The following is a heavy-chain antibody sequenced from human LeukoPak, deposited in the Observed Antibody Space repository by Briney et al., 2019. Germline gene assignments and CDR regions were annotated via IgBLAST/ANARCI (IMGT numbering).Heavy chain of an antibody. Sequence: PGGSLRLSCAASGFPFNNYAFNWVRQPPGKGLEWVSGISDGGTIYYADSVKCRVTISRDNAKNSLYLQMNSLRAEDTAFYYCARDDPYSGYDYEYWGRGVLVTVSS. J-gene: IGHJ4*02. CDR1: GFPFNNYA. D-gene: IGHD5-12*01. CDR2: ISDGGTI. V-gene: IGHV3-20*04. CDR3: ARDDPYSGYDYEY.